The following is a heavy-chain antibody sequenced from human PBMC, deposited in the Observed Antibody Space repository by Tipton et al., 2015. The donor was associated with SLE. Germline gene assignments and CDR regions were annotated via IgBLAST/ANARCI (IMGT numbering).Heavy chain of an antibody. CDR3: AREGSSRPLDQ. J-gene: IGHJ4*02. CDR1: GGSITSYF. CDR2: SHASGTT. D-gene: IGHD6-6*01. V-gene: IGHV4-4*07. Sequence: GLVKPSETLSLTCSVSGGSITSYFWTWIRQPAGEGLEWIGRSHASGTTNYNPSLKSRVTMSVDTSKNQFSLNLTSLTAADTAVYYCAREGSSRPLDQWGQGTLVTVSS.